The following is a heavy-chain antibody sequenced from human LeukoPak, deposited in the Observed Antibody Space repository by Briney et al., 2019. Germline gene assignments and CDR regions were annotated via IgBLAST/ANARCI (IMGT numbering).Heavy chain of an antibody. CDR3: AKKGATTGDFDY. J-gene: IGHJ4*02. CDR2: ISGSGGDT. V-gene: IGHV3-23*01. CDR1: GFTFSNSL. D-gene: IGHD1-26*01. Sequence: GGSLRLSCAASGFTFSNSLMTWVRQAPGKGPEWVSAISGSGGDTYYADSVKGRFTISRDNSKNTLYLQMNSLRAEDTAVYYCAKKGATTGDFDYWGQGTLVTVSS.